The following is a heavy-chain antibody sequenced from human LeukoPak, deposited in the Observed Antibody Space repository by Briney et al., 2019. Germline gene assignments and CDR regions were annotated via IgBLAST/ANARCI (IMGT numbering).Heavy chain of an antibody. CDR3: ARGRTDQYYYHYYYMDV. CDR1: GYTFTSYD. J-gene: IGHJ6*03. CDR2: MNPDSGNT. V-gene: IGHV1-8*03. Sequence: ASVKVSCKASGYTFTSYDINWVRQASGQGLEWMGWMNPDSGNTGYAQKFQGRVTITRNTSISTAYMELSSLRSEDTAVYCCARGRTDQYYYHYYYMDVWGKGTTVTVSS.